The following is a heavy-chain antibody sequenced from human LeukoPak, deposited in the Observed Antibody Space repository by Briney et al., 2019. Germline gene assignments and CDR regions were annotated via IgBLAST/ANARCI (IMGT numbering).Heavy chain of an antibody. CDR3: ARDLRITMVRGVSPFGY. CDR1: GFTFSSYS. J-gene: IGHJ4*02. CDR2: ISSSSSYI. V-gene: IGHV3-21*01. Sequence: GGSLRLSCAASGFTFSSYSMNWVRQAPGKGLEWVSSISSSSSYIYYADSVKGRFTISRDNAKNSLYLQMNSLRAEDTAVYYCARDLRITMVRGVSPFGYWGQGTLVTVSS. D-gene: IGHD3-10*01.